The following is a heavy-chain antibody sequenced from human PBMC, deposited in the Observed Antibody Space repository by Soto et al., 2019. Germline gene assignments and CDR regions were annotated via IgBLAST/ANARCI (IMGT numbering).Heavy chain of an antibody. CDR2: ISGSGDIK. Sequence: PGGSLRLSCAASGSTFSNYYMSWIRQAPGKGLEWVSYISGSGDIKYYTDSVEGRFTVSRDNTRNSLYLQMNSLRVDDTAVYYCANENGPPGHNYAMDVWGQGTTVTVSS. V-gene: IGHV3-11*01. CDR1: GSTFSNYY. D-gene: IGHD2-8*01. CDR3: ANENGPPGHNYAMDV. J-gene: IGHJ6*02.